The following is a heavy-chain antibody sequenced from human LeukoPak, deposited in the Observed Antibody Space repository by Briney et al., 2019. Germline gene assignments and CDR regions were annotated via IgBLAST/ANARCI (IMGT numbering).Heavy chain of an antibody. D-gene: IGHD6-13*01. CDR1: GFTVSSKH. Sequence: PGGSLRLSCAASGFTVSSKHMTWVRQAPGKGLEWVSVVYSGGTTYYADSVEGRFTISRDNSENTLYLQMNSLRAEDTAVYYCAKDLYSSSWYYFDYWGQGTLVTVSS. CDR3: AKDLYSSSWYYFDY. J-gene: IGHJ4*02. V-gene: IGHV3-53*01. CDR2: VYSGGTT.